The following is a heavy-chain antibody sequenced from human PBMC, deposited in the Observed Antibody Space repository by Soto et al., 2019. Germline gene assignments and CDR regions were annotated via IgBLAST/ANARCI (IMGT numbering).Heavy chain of an antibody. CDR3: ASEFNYILRNFDY. CDR2: IKKDGREK. J-gene: IGHJ4*02. D-gene: IGHD4-4*01. CDR1: GFTFKDHW. V-gene: IGHV3-7*05. Sequence: PGGSLRLSCASSGFTFKDHWMTLVRQAPGKGLEWVADIKKDGREKKYVDSVKGRFTISRDNAKNSLYLQMNSLRPEDTAVYYCASEFNYILRNFDYWGQGALVTVSS.